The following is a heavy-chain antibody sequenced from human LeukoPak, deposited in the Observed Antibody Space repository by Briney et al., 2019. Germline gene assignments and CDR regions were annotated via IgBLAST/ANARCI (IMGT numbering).Heavy chain of an antibody. Sequence: SETLSLTCTVSGGSISSSSYYWSWIRQPAGKGLEWIGRIYTSGSTNYNPSLKSRVTISGDTSKNQFSLRLSSVTAADTAVYYCARASYSYDINGWVPFDYWGQGTLVTVSS. V-gene: IGHV4-61*02. CDR1: GGSISSSSYY. J-gene: IGHJ4*02. CDR3: ARASYSYDINGWVPFDY. CDR2: IYTSGST. D-gene: IGHD3-22*01.